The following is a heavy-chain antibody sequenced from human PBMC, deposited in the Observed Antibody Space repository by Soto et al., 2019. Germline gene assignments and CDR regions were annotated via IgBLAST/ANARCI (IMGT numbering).Heavy chain of an antibody. V-gene: IGHV3-33*01. D-gene: IGHD3-3*01. CDR2: IWYDGSNK. J-gene: IGHJ6*02. CDR3: ARAPKLRFLEWLLPSHYYGMDV. CDR1: GFTFSSYG. Sequence: PGGSLRLSCAASGFTFSSYGMHWVRQAPGKGLEWVAVIWYDGSNKYYADSVKGRFTISRDNSKNTLYLQMNSLRAEDTAVYYCARAPKLRFLEWLLPSHYYGMDVWGQGTTVTVSS.